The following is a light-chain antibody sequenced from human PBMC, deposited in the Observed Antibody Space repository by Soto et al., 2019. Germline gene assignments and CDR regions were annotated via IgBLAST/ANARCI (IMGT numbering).Light chain of an antibody. J-gene: IGKJ4*01. CDR1: QTITNNY. Sequence: EIVLTQSPGILSLSPGERATLSCRASQTITNNYLAWYQQKPSQAPRLLISGASNRATGIPDRFSGSGSGTDFTLIINRLEPEDFAVYYCQHYVTSRLTFGGGTKVEIK. CDR2: GAS. CDR3: QHYVTSRLT. V-gene: IGKV3-20*01.